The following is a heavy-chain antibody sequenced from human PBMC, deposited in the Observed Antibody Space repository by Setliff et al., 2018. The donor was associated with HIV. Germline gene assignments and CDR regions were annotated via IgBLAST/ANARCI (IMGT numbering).Heavy chain of an antibody. CDR1: GYTFTSYA. J-gene: IGHJ6*02. CDR3: ARDLRDQGRYYGSGESGYGMDV. D-gene: IGHD3-10*01. V-gene: IGHV1-3*01. CDR2: INAGNGNT. Sequence: ASVKVSCKASGYTFTSYAMHWVRQAPGQRLEWMGWINAGNGNTKYSQKFQGRVTITRDTSASTAYMELSSLRSEDTAVYYCARDLRDQGRYYGSGESGYGMDVWGQGTTVTVSS.